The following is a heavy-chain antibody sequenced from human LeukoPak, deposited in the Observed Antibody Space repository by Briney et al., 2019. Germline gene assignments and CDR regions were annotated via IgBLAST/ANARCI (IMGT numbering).Heavy chain of an antibody. CDR1: GFTFSSYG. Sequence: GGSLRLSCAASGFTFSSYGMHWVSQAPGKGLEWVAVIWYDGSNKYYADSVKGRFTISRDNSKNTLYLQMNSLRAEDTAVYYCAKDGPPDLDYWGQGTLVTVSS. CDR3: AKDGPPDLDY. CDR2: IWYDGSNK. J-gene: IGHJ4*02. V-gene: IGHV3-33*06.